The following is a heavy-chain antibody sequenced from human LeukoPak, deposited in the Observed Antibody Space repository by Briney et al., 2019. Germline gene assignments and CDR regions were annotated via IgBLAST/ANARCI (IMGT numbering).Heavy chain of an antibody. V-gene: IGHV3-7*01. J-gene: IGHJ4*02. CDR1: GFTFSSYW. Sequence: GGSLRLSCAASGFTFSSYWMSWVRQAPGKGLEWVANIKQDGSEKYYVDSVKGRFTISRGNAKNSLYLQMNSLRAEDTAVYYCAGYCSGGSCYFDYWGQGTLVTVSS. CDR2: IKQDGSEK. CDR3: AGYCSGGSCYFDY. D-gene: IGHD2-15*01.